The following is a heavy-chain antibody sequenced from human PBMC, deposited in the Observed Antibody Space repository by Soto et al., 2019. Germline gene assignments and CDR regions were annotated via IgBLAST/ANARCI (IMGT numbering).Heavy chain of an antibody. CDR1: GGTFSSYA. V-gene: IGHV1-69*01. J-gene: IGHJ4*02. D-gene: IGHD6-6*01. CDR2: IIPIFGAA. CDR3: AREYSSSSGVFDY. Sequence: VKVSCKASGGTFSSYAISWVRQAPGQGLEWMGGIIPIFGAANYAQKFQGRVTITADESTSTAYMELSSLRSEDTAVYYCAREYSSSSGVFDYWGQGTLVTVSS.